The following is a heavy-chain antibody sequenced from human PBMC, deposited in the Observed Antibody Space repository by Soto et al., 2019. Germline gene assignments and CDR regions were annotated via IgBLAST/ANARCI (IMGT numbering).Heavy chain of an antibody. CDR3: ARDIYGSGGPPY. J-gene: IGHJ4*02. V-gene: IGHV3-66*01. CDR1: GFTVSSNY. CDR2: IYSGGST. Sequence: EVQLVESGGGLVQPGGSLRLSCAASGFTVSSNYMSWVRQAPGKGPEWVSVIYSGGSTYYADSVKGRFTISRDNSKNTLYLQMNSLRAEDTAVYYCARDIYGSGGPPYWGQGTLVTVSS. D-gene: IGHD3-10*01.